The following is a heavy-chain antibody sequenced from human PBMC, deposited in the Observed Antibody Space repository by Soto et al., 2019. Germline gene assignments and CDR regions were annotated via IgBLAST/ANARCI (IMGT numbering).Heavy chain of an antibody. V-gene: IGHV3-48*01. CDR3: ARDHEYSGYFLKYSWFDP. D-gene: IGHD5-12*01. CDR1: GFTFSSYS. J-gene: IGHJ5*02. Sequence: PGGSLRLSCAASGFTFSSYSMNWVRQAPGKGLEWVSYISSSSSTIYYAESVKGRFTISRDNAKNSLYLQMNSLRAEDTAVYYCARDHEYSGYFLKYSWFDPWGQGTLVTVSS. CDR2: ISSSSSTI.